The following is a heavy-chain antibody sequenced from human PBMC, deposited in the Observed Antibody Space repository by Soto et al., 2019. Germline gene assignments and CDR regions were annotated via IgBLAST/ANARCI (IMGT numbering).Heavy chain of an antibody. Sequence: GASVKVSCKASGGTFSSYAISWVRQAPGQGLEWMGGIIPIFGTTNYAQKFQGRVTITADESTSTAYMELSSLRSEDTAAYYCARGRDYYDSSGYYNWFDPWGQGTLVTVSS. CDR1: GGTFSSYA. CDR2: IIPIFGTT. V-gene: IGHV1-69*13. D-gene: IGHD3-22*01. J-gene: IGHJ5*02. CDR3: ARGRDYYDSSGYYNWFDP.